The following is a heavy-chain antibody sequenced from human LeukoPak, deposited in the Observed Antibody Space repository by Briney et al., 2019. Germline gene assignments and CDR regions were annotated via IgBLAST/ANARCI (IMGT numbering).Heavy chain of an antibody. J-gene: IGHJ4*02. CDR3: ARGGWLAFDY. Sequence: GGSLRLSCVASGFTFSSYWMTWVRQAPGTGLEWVASIKYDGSEKYYVDSVKGRFTISRDNVKNSLYLQMNSLRADDAALYYCARGGWLAFDYWGQGTLVTVSS. CDR1: GFTFSSYW. D-gene: IGHD3-10*01. CDR2: IKYDGSEK. V-gene: IGHV3-7*01.